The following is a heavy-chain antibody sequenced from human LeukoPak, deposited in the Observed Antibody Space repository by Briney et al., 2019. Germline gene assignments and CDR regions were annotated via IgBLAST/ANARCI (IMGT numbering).Heavy chain of an antibody. J-gene: IGHJ4*02. V-gene: IGHV4-34*01. D-gene: IGHD3-22*01. CDR3: ARDFCYDSSGQNL. CDR1: GGSFSGYY. CDR2: INHSGST. Sequence: SETLSLTCAVYGGSFSGYYWSWIRQPPGKGLEWIGEINHSGSTNYNPSLKSRVTISVDTSKNQFSLKLSSVTAADTAVYYCARDFCYDSSGQNLWGQGTLVTVSS.